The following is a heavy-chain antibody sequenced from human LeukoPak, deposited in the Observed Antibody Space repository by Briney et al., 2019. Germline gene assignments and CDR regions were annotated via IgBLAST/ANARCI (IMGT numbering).Heavy chain of an antibody. J-gene: IGHJ4*02. CDR1: GYTFTSFD. CDR2: MNPNSGNT. V-gene: IGHV1-8*01. Sequence: ASVKVSCKASGYTFTSFDITWVRQAPGQGLEWMGWMNPNSGNTGYAQKFQGRVTMTRHTSTSTAYMELSSLRSEDTAVYYCARLYLPATRFDYWGQETLVTVSS. CDR3: ARLYLPATRFDY. D-gene: IGHD5-24*01.